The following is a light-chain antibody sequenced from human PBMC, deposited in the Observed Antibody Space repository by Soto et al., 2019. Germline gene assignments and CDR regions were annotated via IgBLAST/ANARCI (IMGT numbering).Light chain of an antibody. V-gene: IGKV1-5*01. J-gene: IGKJ1*01. CDR1: QSISSW. Sequence: DIQMTQSPSTLSASVGDRVTITCRASQSISSWLAWYQQKPGKAPKLLIYDASSLESGVPSRLSGSGSGTEFPLTISSLQPDDFATYYCQQYNSYPWTFGQGTKVEIK. CDR3: QQYNSYPWT. CDR2: DAS.